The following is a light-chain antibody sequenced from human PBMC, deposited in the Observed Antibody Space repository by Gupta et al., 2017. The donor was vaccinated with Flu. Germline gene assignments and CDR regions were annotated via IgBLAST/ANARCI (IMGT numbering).Light chain of an antibody. CDR1: QSIRNW. J-gene: IGKJ2*01. Sequence: GVRFTITCRASQSIRNWLAWYQQKPVKAPKLLIYMASNLESGVPSRFSGSGSGTEFTLTIISLQPDDFATYYCQQYDTYLATFGQGTKLEIK. CDR2: MAS. CDR3: QQYDTYLAT. V-gene: IGKV1-5*03.